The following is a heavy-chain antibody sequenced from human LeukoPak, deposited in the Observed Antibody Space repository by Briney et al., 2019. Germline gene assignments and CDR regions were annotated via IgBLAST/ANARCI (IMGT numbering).Heavy chain of an antibody. J-gene: IGHJ4*02. D-gene: IGHD3-22*01. CDR2: IYHSGST. CDR3: AREKSSGSIDY. Sequence: SETLSLTCTVSGYSISSGYYWGWIRQPPGKGLEWIGSIYHSGSTYYNPSLKSRVTISVDTSKNQFSLKLSSVTAADTAVYYCAREKSSGSIDYWGQGTLVTVSS. V-gene: IGHV4-38-2*02. CDR1: GYSISSGYY.